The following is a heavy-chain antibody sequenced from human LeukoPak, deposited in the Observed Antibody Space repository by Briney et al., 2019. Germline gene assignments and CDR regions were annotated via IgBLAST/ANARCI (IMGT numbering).Heavy chain of an antibody. Sequence: SETLSLTCAVSGGSISSSNWWSWVRQPPGKGLEWIGEIYHSGSTNYNPSLKSRATISVDKSKNQFSLKLSSVTAADTAVYYCARYYYGSGRAYGMDVWGQGTTVTVSS. J-gene: IGHJ6*02. V-gene: IGHV4-4*02. CDR1: GGSISSSNW. CDR3: ARYYYGSGRAYGMDV. D-gene: IGHD3-10*01. CDR2: IYHSGST.